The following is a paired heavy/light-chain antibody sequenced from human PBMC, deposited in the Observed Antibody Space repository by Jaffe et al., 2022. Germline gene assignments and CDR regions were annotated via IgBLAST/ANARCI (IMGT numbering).Heavy chain of an antibody. CDR2: INTNTGEP. V-gene: IGHV7-4-1*02. D-gene: IGHD4-17*01. Sequence: QVLLVQSGSELKRPGASVKVSCKASGYTFNVYAINWVRQAPGQGPEWMGWINTNTGEPTYAQGFTGRFVFSLDTSVTTTYLEITSLKAEDTAVYYCARDNVRTGDYSSDLWGQGTMVTVSS. CDR1: GYTFNVYA. CDR3: ARDNVRTGDYSSDL. J-gene: IGHJ3*01.
Light chain of an antibody. J-gene: IGKJ1*01. V-gene: IGKV3-20*01. CDR2: GAS. CDR1: QTLTRSQ. CDR3: QQYGGSPKT. Sequence: EIVLTQSPGTLSLSPGERATLSCRASQTLTRSQLAWYQQKPGQAPRLLIYGASSRATGIPDRYSGDGSGTDFTLTISRTEPDDFAVYYCQQYGGSPKTFGQGTKVEVK.